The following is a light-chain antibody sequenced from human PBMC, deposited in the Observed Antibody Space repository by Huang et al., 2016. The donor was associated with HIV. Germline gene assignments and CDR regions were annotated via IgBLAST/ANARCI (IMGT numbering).Light chain of an antibody. Sequence: DIQMTQSPSSLSASVGDRVTITCRASQSISDYLNWYQQKPGKAPKLLSYAASRLQGGVPSRFSGSGTGTDFTLTISSLQPEDFATYFCQQSSTTLPLTFGGGTKVEMK. V-gene: IGKV1-39*01. CDR1: QSISDY. CDR3: QQSSTTLPLT. J-gene: IGKJ4*01. CDR2: AAS.